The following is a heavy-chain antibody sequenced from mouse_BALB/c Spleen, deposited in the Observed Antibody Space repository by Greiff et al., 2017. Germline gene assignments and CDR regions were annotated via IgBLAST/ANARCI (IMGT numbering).Heavy chain of an antibody. CDR3: ARDGNSSYWYFDV. CDR1: GYAFSSYW. V-gene: IGHV1-80*01. Sequence: VQLQQSGAELVRPGSSVKISCKASGYAFSSYWMNWVKQRPGQGLEWIGQIYPGDGDTNYNGKFKGKATLTADKSSSTAYMQLSSLTSEDTAVYYCARDGNSSYWYFDVWGAGTTVTVSS. CDR2: IYPGDGDT. D-gene: IGHD2-1*01. J-gene: IGHJ1*01.